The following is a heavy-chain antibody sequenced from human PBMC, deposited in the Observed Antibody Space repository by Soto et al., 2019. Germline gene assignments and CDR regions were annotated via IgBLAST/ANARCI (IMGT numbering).Heavy chain of an antibody. V-gene: IGHV1-58*01. Sequence: QMQLVQSGPEVKKPGTSVKVSCKASGFTFTSSAVQWVRQARGQRLEWIGWIVVGSGNTNYAQKFQERVTITRDMSTSTAYMELSSLRSEDTAVYYCAATKIYDSSGYASDYWGQGTLVTVCS. J-gene: IGHJ4*02. CDR3: AATKIYDSSGYASDY. CDR1: GFTFTSSA. D-gene: IGHD3-22*01. CDR2: IVVGSGNT.